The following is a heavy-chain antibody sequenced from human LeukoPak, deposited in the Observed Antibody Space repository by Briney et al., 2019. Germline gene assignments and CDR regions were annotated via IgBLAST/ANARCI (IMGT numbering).Heavy chain of an antibody. D-gene: IGHD3-16*01. J-gene: IGHJ5*02. CDR3: AGEVGGVLNYNWFDP. Sequence: SETLSLTCAVYGGSFSGYYWSWIRQPLGKGLEWIGEINHSGSTNYNPSLKSRVTISVDTSKNQFSLKLSSVTAADTAVYYCAGEVGGVLNYNWFDPWGQGTLVTVSS. CDR2: INHSGST. CDR1: GGSFSGYY. V-gene: IGHV4-34*01.